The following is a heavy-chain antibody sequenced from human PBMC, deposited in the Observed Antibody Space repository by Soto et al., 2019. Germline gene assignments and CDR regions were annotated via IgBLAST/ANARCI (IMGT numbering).Heavy chain of an antibody. J-gene: IGHJ5*02. V-gene: IGHV5-51*01. CDR3: ARQGQYYYDSSGYLNWFDP. CDR2: IYPGDSDT. D-gene: IGHD3-22*01. CDR1: GYSFTSYW. Sequence: PGESLKISCKGSGYSFTSYWIGWVRQMPGKGLEWMGIIYPGDSDTRYSPSFQGQVTISADKSISTAYLQWSSLKASDTAMYYCARQGQYYYDSSGYLNWFDPWPGNPGHRLL.